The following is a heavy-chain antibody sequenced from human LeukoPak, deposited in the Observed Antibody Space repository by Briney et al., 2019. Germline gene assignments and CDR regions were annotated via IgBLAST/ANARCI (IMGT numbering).Heavy chain of an antibody. J-gene: IGHJ4*02. D-gene: IGHD2-2*01. CDR1: GGSISSSSYY. CDR2: IYYSGST. CDR3: AGVVKKGAGLLWVDYFDY. Sequence: PSETLSLTCTVSGGSISSSSYYWGWIRQPPGKGLEWIGSIYYSGSTYYNPSLKSRVTISVDTSKNQFSLKLSSVTAADTAVYYCAGVVKKGAGLLWVDYFDYWGQGTLVTVSS. V-gene: IGHV4-39*01.